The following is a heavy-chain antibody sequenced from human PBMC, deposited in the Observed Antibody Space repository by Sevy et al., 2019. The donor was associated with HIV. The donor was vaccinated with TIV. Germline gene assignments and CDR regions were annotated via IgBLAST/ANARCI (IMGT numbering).Heavy chain of an antibody. Sequence: GGSLRLSCAASGFTFSSSSMTWVRQAPGKGLEWVATISQGGSEEYYVDSVKGRFTISRDNAKNSLYLQMNSLSAVDTAVYSCARFVSLGYWGQGTLVTVSS. CDR2: ISQGGSEE. V-gene: IGHV3-7*01. CDR3: ARFVSLGY. J-gene: IGHJ4*02. CDR1: GFTFSSSS. D-gene: IGHD6-13*01.